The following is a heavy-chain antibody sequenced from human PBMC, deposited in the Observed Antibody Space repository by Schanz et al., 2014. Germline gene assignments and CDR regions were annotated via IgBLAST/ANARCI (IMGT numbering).Heavy chain of an antibody. CDR3: ARDGVDAAAGGNY. CDR1: GYTFTSDS. V-gene: IGHV1-46*03. D-gene: IGHD6-13*01. CDR2: INPSGGST. J-gene: IGHJ4*02. Sequence: QVQLVQSGAEVKKPGASVKVSCKASGYTFTSDSMHWVRQAPGQGLEWMGMINPSGGSTTYAQKFQGRVTMTRDTSANTVYIELSSLRSEDTAVYYCARDGVDAAAGGNYWGQGTLVTVSS.